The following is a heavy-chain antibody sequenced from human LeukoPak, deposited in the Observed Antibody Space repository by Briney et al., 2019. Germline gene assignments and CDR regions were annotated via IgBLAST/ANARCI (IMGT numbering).Heavy chain of an antibody. CDR1: GGSISSYY. Sequence: SETLSLTCNVSGGSISSYYWSWIRQPPGKGLEWIGFIYYSGSTDYNPSLKSRVTISVDTSKNQFSLKLSSVTAADTAVYYCARSLRAVAGIWDYWGQGTLVTVSS. D-gene: IGHD6-19*01. CDR3: ARSLRAVAGIWDY. CDR2: IYYSGST. J-gene: IGHJ4*02. V-gene: IGHV4-59*08.